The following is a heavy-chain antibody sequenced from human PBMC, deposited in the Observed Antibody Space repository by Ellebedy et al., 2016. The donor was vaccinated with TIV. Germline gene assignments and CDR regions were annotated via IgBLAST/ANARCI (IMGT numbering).Heavy chain of an antibody. CDR2: IDTSGST. V-gene: IGHV4-61*02. D-gene: IGHD3-3*01. CDR1: GGSISSGDHY. J-gene: IGHJ4*02. CDR3: ARSGIWSGHSPRDFDY. Sequence: SETLSLTXTASGGSISSGDHYWSWIRQPAGRGLAWIGRIDTSGSTNYSPSLKSRVTMSVDTSKNQFSLRLRSVTAADSAVYYCARSGIWSGHSPRDFDYWGQGTLVTVSS.